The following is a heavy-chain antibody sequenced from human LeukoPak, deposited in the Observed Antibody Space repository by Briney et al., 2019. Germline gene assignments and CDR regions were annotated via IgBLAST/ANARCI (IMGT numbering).Heavy chain of an antibody. CDR1: GYIFTHYF. CDR3: ARVNWYYDFWSGHNWFDP. Sequence: GASVKVSCKASGYIFTHYFVHWLRQAPGQGLEWMGWINSNTGGTNYVQKFQGRVTMTRDTSISTLYMELSSLRSDDTAVYYCARVNWYYDFWSGHNWFDPWGQGTLVTVSS. CDR2: INSNTGGT. D-gene: IGHD3-3*01. J-gene: IGHJ5*02. V-gene: IGHV1-2*02.